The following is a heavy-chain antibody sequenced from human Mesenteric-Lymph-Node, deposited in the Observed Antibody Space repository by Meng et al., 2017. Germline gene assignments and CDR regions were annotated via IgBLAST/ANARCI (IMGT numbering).Heavy chain of an antibody. V-gene: IGHV4-38-2*02. CDR1: GYSISSGYY. CDR2: IYHSGST. J-gene: IGHJ6*02. Sequence: ESLKISCTVSGYSISSGYYWGWIRQPPGKGLEWIGSIYHSGSTYYNPSLKSRVTISVDTSKNQFSLKLSSVTAADTAVYYCARAPYYDYVWGSYPQRYGMDVWGQGTTVTVSS. D-gene: IGHD3-16*02. CDR3: ARAPYYDYVWGSYPQRYGMDV.